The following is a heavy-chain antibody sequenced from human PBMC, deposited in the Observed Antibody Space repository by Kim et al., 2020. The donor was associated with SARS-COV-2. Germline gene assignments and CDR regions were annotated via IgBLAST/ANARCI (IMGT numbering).Heavy chain of an antibody. V-gene: IGHV3-64*01. CDR3: ARGRGNYYYYMDV. J-gene: IGHJ6*03. CDR1: GFTFSSYA. CDR2: ISSNGGST. Sequence: RGSLRLSCAASGFTFSSYAMHWVRQAPGKGLEYVSAISSNGGSTYYANSVKGRFTISRDNSKNTLYLQMGSLRAEDMAVYYCARGRGNYYYYMDVWGKGT. D-gene: IGHD3-10*01.